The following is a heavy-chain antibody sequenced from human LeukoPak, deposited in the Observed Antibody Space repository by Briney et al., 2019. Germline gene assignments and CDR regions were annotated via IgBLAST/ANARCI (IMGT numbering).Heavy chain of an antibody. Sequence: GGSLRLSCAASGFTFSSYAMTWVRQAPGKGLEWVSGIFGSGGSTYYADSVKGRFTISRDNSKNTLYLQMNSLRVEDTAIYYCAKDPYGSGSYQDWGQGTLVTVSS. CDR1: GFTFSSYA. J-gene: IGHJ4*02. CDR3: AKDPYGSGSYQD. V-gene: IGHV3-23*01. D-gene: IGHD3-10*01. CDR2: IFGSGGST.